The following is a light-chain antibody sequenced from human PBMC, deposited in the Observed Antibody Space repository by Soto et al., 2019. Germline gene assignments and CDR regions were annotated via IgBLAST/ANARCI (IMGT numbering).Light chain of an antibody. CDR2: WAS. V-gene: IGKV4-1*01. J-gene: IGKJ4*01. CDR1: QSVLYSSNNKNY. CDR3: QQYYSTRFA. Sequence: DIVMTQSPDSLAVYLGERATINCKSSQSVLYSSNNKNYLAWYQQKPGQPPKLLIYWASTRESGVPDRFSGSGSGTDFTLTISRLQAEDGAVYYCQQYYSTRFAFGGGTKVEIK.